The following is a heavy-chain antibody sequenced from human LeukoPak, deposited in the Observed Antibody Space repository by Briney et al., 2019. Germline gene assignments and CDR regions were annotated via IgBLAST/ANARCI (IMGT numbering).Heavy chain of an antibody. CDR2: ISSSSSYI. Sequence: GGSLRLSCAASGFTFSSYSMNWVRQAPGKGLEWVSSISSSSSYIYYADSVKGRFTISRDNAKNSLYLQMNSLRAEDTAVYYCARDYYDSSGYCPDFDYWGQGTLVTVSS. J-gene: IGHJ4*02. CDR3: ARDYYDSSGYCPDFDY. V-gene: IGHV3-21*01. D-gene: IGHD3-22*01. CDR1: GFTFSSYS.